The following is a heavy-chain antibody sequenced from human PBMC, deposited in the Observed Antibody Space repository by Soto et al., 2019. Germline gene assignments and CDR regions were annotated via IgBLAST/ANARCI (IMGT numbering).Heavy chain of an antibody. Sequence: EVQLLESGGDLVQPGGSLRLSCVASGLTFSRFALSWVRQSPGKGLEWVSAISGGGGSTYYADSVKGRFTVSRDNSKDTLYLQMNTLRAEDTAVYYCTKFVFYGDSLVEYWGQGTLVTVSP. CDR3: TKFVFYGDSLVEY. CDR1: GLTFSRFA. D-gene: IGHD4-17*01. CDR2: ISGGGGST. V-gene: IGHV3-23*01. J-gene: IGHJ4*02.